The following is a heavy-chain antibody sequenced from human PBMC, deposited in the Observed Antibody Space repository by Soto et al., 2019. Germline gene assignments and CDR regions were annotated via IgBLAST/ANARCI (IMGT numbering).Heavy chain of an antibody. Sequence: EVQLLESGGGLVQPGGSLRLSCAASGFTFSSYAVSWVRQAPGKGLEWVSAISGSGGSTYYADSVKGRFTVSRDNSKNTLYLQMNSVRAEDTAVYYCAGGFGSFDYWGQGTLVTVSS. V-gene: IGHV3-23*01. CDR2: ISGSGGST. J-gene: IGHJ4*02. CDR3: AGGFGSFDY. CDR1: GFTFSSYA. D-gene: IGHD3-16*01.